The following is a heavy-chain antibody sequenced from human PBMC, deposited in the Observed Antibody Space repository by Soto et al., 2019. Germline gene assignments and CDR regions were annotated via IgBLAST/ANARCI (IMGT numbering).Heavy chain of an antibody. CDR1: GFTFSSYG. CDR2: ISDDGSNK. Sequence: QVQLVESGGGVVQPGRSLRLSCAASGFTFSSYGMHWVRQAPGKGLEWVAVISDDGSNKYYADSVKGRFTISRDNSKNTLYLQMNSLRAEDTAVYYCAKDLVGFGGFDYWGQGTLVTVSS. J-gene: IGHJ4*02. D-gene: IGHD3-10*01. V-gene: IGHV3-30*18. CDR3: AKDLVGFGGFDY.